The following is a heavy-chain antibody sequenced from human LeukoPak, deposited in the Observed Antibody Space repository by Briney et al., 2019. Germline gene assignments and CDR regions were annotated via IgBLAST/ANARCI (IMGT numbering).Heavy chain of an antibody. D-gene: IGHD3-3*01. J-gene: IGHJ3*01. CDR1: GFTFSSSW. CDR3: VRSLGVVKSLLDV. Sequence: GGSLRLSCAASGFTFSSSWMSWVRQLPGKGLEWVANIKQDGSETYYVDSLKGRFTISRDNAKSSLYLQMNSLRAEDTAVYYCVRSLGVVKSLLDVRGQGTMVTVSS. V-gene: IGHV3-7*01. CDR2: IKQDGSET.